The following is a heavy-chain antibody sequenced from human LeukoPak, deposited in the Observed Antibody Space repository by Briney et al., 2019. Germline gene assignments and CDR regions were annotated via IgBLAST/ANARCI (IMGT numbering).Heavy chain of an antibody. Sequence: ASVKVSCKASGYTFTGYYMHWVRQAPGQGLEWMGWINPNSGGTNYAQKFQGRVTMTRDTSISTAYMELSRLRSDDTAVYYCARVGDVYYYDSSGYMSWGQGTLVTVSS. CDR1: GYTFTGYY. J-gene: IGHJ5*02. D-gene: IGHD3-22*01. CDR3: ARVGDVYYYDSSGYMS. CDR2: INPNSGGT. V-gene: IGHV1-2*02.